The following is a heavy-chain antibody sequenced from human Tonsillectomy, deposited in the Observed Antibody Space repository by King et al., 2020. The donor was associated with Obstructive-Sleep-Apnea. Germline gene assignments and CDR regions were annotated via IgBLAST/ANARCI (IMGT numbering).Heavy chain of an antibody. Sequence: QLQESGPGLVKPLETLSLTCTVSGYSISFGYFWGWIRQPPGKGLEWIASIYHTGRTYYNPSLKSRVNISIDTSRDQFSLKLSSLTAADTAVYYCARESTLWFGPIPSPRLPFDYWGQGSLVTVSS. CDR1: GYSISFGYF. J-gene: IGHJ4*02. CDR3: ARESTLWFGPIPSPRLPFDY. D-gene: IGHD3-10*01. V-gene: IGHV4-38-2*02. CDR2: IYHTGRT.